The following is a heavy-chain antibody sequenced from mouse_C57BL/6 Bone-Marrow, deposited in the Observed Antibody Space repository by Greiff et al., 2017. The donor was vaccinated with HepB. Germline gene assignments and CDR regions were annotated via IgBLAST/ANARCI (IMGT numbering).Heavy chain of an antibody. CDR2: ILPGSGST. Sequence: VQLKQSGAELMKPGASVKLSCKATGYTFTGYWIEWVKQRPGHGLEWIGEILPGSGSTNYNEKFKGNATFTADTSSNTAYMQISSLTTEDSAIYYCARERLLYFDYWGQGTTLTVSS. V-gene: IGHV1-9*01. D-gene: IGHD1-1*01. CDR3: ARERLLYFDY. CDR1: GYTFTGYW. J-gene: IGHJ2*01.